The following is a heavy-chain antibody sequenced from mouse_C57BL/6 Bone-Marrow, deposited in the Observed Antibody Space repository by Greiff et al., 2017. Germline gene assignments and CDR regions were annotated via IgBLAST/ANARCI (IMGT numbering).Heavy chain of an antibody. CDR2: IYPSDSET. V-gene: IGHV1-61*01. CDR3: GRLRGWGFDY. CDR1: GYTFTSYW. Sequence: QVQLQQSGAELVRPGSSVKLSCKASGYTFTSYWMDWVKQRPGQGLEWIGNIYPSDSETHYNQKFKDKATLTVDKSSSTAYMQLSSLTSEDSAVYDCGRLRGWGFDYWGQGTTLTVSS. J-gene: IGHJ2*01.